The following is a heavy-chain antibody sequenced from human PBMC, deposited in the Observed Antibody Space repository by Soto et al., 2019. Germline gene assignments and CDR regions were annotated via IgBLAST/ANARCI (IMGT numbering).Heavy chain of an antibody. CDR3: ARDITRYGMDV. Sequence: TMSLTCPVSGGSISSGGYYCSWIRQHPGKGLEWIGYIYYSGSTYYNPSLKSRVTISVDTSKNQFSLKLSSVTAADTAVYYCARDITRYGMDVWGQGTTVTVSS. V-gene: IGHV4-31*03. D-gene: IGHD2-2*01. CDR2: IYYSGST. CDR1: GGSISSGGYY. J-gene: IGHJ6*02.